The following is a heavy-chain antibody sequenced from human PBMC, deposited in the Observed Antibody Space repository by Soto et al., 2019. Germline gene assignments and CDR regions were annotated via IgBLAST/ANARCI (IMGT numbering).Heavy chain of an antibody. CDR1: GGSISSGGYS. J-gene: IGHJ5*02. V-gene: IGHV4-30-2*01. Sequence: QLQLQESGSGLVKPSQTLSLTCAVSGGSISSGGYSWSWIRQPTGKGLEWIGFIYHSGSTYYNPVLNRRVTISVDRSKNQFALKLRSVTAADTVEYYCARVPGPWSQGTLVTVSS. CDR2: IYHSGST. CDR3: ARVPGP.